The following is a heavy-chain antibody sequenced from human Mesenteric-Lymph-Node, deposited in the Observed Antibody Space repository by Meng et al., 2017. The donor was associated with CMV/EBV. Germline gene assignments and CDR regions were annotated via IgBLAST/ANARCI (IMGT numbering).Heavy chain of an antibody. CDR3: ARDRGLAAAGPYYYYGMDV. Sequence: GSLRLSCTVSGGSISSYYWSWIRQPPGKGLEWIGNINYSGNTNYNPSLKSRFTISVDTSKNQLALKLSAVTAADTAVYYCARDRGLAAAGPYYYYGMDVWGQGTTVTVSS. V-gene: IGHV4-59*12. D-gene: IGHD6-13*01. CDR1: GGSISSYY. CDR2: INYSGNT. J-gene: IGHJ6*02.